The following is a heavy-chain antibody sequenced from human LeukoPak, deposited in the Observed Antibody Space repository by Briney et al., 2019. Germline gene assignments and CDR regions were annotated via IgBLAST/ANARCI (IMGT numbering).Heavy chain of an antibody. CDR1: GFTLSNCW. J-gene: IGHJ4*02. D-gene: IGHD2-2*01. CDR3: ARGLVVGPSAHSAIFDY. V-gene: IGHV3-7*01. CDR2: IKQDGSEK. Sequence: GGSLRLSCAASGFTLSNCWMSWVRQAPGQGLEWVANIKQDGSEKYYVDYVKGRFTISRDNAKNSLYLQMNGLRAEDTAVYYCARGLVVGPSAHSAIFDYWGQGTLVTVSS.